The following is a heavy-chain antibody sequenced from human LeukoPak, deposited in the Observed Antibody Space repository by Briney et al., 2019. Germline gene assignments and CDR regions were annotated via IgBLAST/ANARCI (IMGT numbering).Heavy chain of an antibody. J-gene: IGHJ6*03. CDR2: ISFDGREK. V-gene: IGHV3-30*01. D-gene: IGHD1-7*01. CDR1: GFTFSSYA. CDR3: ATDNWNYVRSYYMDV. Sequence: PGGSLRLSCAASGFTFSSYAMHWVRQAPGKGLGWVAVISFDGREKSYADSVKGRFTISRDNSKNTLYVQMNSLRAEDTAVYYCATDNWNYVRSYYMDVWGEGTTVIVSS.